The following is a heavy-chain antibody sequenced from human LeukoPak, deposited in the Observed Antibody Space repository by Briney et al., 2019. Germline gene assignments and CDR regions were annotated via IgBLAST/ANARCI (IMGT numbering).Heavy chain of an antibody. CDR3: ARGLRGYFDWLLWYYFDY. D-gene: IGHD3-9*01. Sequence: ETLSLTCTVSGYSISSTYYWGWIRQPPGKGLEWIGEINHSGSTNYNPSLKSRVTISVDTSKNQFSLKLSSVTAADTAVYYCARGLRGYFDWLLWYYFDYWGQGTLVTVSS. V-gene: IGHV4-38-2*02. CDR2: INHSGST. J-gene: IGHJ4*02. CDR1: GYSISSTYY.